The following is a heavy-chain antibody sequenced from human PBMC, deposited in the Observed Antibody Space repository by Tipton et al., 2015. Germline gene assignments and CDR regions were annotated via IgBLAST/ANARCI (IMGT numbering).Heavy chain of an antibody. J-gene: IGHJ5*02. CDR2: VSPVLGSA. CDR3: ARTLGGGDCYWFAP. CDR1: GDTFRSNA. D-gene: IGHD2-21*02. Sequence: QSGAEVKKPGSSVKVSCKASGDTFRSNAITWVRQAPGEGLEWMGGVSPVLGSANYAQKFQGRVRFTADESSRTAYMELSSLRSEDTAIYYCARTLGGGDCYWFAPWGQGTVVTVSS. V-gene: IGHV1-69*01.